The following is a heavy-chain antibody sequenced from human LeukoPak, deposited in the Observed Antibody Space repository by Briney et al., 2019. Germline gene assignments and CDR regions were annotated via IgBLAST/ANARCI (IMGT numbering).Heavy chain of an antibody. J-gene: IGHJ6*03. CDR1: GYTFTSYG. CDR3: ARESVLSVAAYYMDV. Sequence: ASVKVSCKASGYTFTSYGISWVRQAPGQGLEWMGWINPNSGGTNYAQKFQGRVTMTRDTSISTAYMELSRLRSDDTAVYYCARESVLSVAAYYMDVWGKGTTVTVSS. V-gene: IGHV1-2*02. CDR2: INPNSGGT. D-gene: IGHD6-19*01.